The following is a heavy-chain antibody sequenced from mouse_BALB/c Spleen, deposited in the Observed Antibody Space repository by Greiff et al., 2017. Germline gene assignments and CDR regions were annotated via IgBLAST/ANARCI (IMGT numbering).Heavy chain of an antibody. CDR1: GYTFTDYA. V-gene: IGHV1-67*01. J-gene: IGHJ4*01. CDR2: ISTYNGNT. D-gene: IGHD2-4*01. Sequence: VHLVESGPEVVRPGVSVKISCKGSGYTFTDYAMHWVKQSHAKSLEWIGVISTYNGNTNYNQKFKGKATMTVDKSSSTAYMELARLTSEDSAIYYCARSGYDYDGRPSYAMDYWGQGTSVTVSS. CDR3: ARSGYDYDGRPSYAMDY.